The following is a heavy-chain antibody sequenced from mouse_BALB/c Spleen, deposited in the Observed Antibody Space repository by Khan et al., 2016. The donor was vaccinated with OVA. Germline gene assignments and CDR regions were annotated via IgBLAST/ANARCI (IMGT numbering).Heavy chain of an antibody. V-gene: IGHV3-2*02. D-gene: IGHD1-1*01. CDR1: GYSITSDYA. J-gene: IGHJ2*01. CDR3: ARIYGGDFDY. Sequence: EVQLQESGPGLVKPSQSLSLTCTVTGYSITSDYAWNWIRQFPGNKLEWMGFISYSGNTNYNPSLKSRFSITRDTSKNQFFLQLNSVTTEDTATYYCARIYGGDFDYWDQGTTFTVSS. CDR2: ISYSGNT.